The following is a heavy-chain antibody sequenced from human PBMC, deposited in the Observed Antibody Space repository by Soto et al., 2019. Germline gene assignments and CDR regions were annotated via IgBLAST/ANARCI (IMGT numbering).Heavy chain of an antibody. CDR2: IYYSGST. Sequence: SETLSLTCTVSGGSISSNSYYWGWIRQPPGKGLEWIGSIYYSGSTSYNPSLKSRVTISVDTSKNQFSLRLSSVTAADTAVYYCARTRIVVVVTATEDMVNWFDPWGQGTLVTVSS. J-gene: IGHJ5*02. D-gene: IGHD2-15*01. CDR3: ARTRIVVVVTATEDMVNWFDP. V-gene: IGHV4-39*01. CDR1: GGSISSNSYY.